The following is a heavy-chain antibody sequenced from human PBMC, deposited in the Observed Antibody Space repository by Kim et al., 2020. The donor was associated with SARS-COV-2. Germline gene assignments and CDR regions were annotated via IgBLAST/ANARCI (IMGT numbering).Heavy chain of an antibody. V-gene: IGHV1-69*13. CDR2: ITPIFGAS. J-gene: IGHJ4*02. CDR3: AIGGSTTFDY. Sequence: SVKVSCKASGGELSTYTISWVRQAPGQGLEWMAGITPIFGASKSKQKFQARVTIVADGSTSTVYMELSSLTSDDTAVYYCAIGGSTTFDYWGQGTLVTV. CDR1: GGELSTYT. D-gene: IGHD1-1*01.